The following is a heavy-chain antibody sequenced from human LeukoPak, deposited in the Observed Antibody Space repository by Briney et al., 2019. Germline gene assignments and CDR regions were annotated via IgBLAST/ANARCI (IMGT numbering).Heavy chain of an antibody. CDR3: AKDTGSSSFDAFDI. D-gene: IGHD6-13*01. V-gene: IGHV3-9*03. J-gene: IGHJ3*02. CDR1: GFTFDDYA. CDR2: ISWNSGSI. Sequence: PGGSLRLSCAASGFTFDDYAMHWVRQAPGKGLEWVSGISWNSGSIGYADSVKGRFTISRDNAKNSLYLQMNSLRAEDMALYYCAKDTGSSSFDAFDIWGQGTMVTVSA.